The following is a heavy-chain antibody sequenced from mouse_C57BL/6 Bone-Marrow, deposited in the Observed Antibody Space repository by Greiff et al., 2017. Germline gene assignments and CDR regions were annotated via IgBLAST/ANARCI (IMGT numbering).Heavy chain of an antibody. CDR3: ARYRDDFYFDY. CDR1: GYTFTSYW. D-gene: IGHD2-14*01. Sequence: QVQLQQPGAELVRPGSSVTLSCKASGYTFTSYWMHWVKQRPIQGLEWIGNIDPSDSETHYNQKFKDKATLTVDNSSSTAYMQLSSLTSEDSAVYYCARYRDDFYFDYGGQGTTLTVSS. J-gene: IGHJ2*01. V-gene: IGHV1-52*01. CDR2: IDPSDSET.